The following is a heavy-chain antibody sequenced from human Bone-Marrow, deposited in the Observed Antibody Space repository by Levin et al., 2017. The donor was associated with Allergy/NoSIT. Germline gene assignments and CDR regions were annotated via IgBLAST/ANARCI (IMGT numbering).Heavy chain of an antibody. CDR2: ISWNSGSI. Sequence: GGSLRLSCAASGFTFDDYAMHWVRQAPGKGLEWVSGISWNSGSIGYADSVKGRFTISRDNAKNSLYLQMNSLRAEDTALYYCAKEGIAAALLDYWGQGTLVTVSS. V-gene: IGHV3-9*01. CDR1: GFTFDDYA. CDR3: AKEGIAAALLDY. D-gene: IGHD6-13*01. J-gene: IGHJ4*02.